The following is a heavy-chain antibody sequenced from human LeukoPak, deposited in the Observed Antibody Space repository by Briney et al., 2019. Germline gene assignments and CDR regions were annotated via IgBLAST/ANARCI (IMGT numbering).Heavy chain of an antibody. D-gene: IGHD1-14*01. CDR1: GFTVITND. CDR2: PYSDGNT. V-gene: IGHV3-53*01. CDR3: ARGVEPLAANTLAY. Sequence: GGSLRLSCAPSGFTVITNDMTWVRQAPGKGLEWVSVPYSDGNTKYADSVQGRFTISRDNSKNTLYLEMNSLSPDDTPVYYCARGVEPLAANTLAYWGQGTLVTVSS. J-gene: IGHJ4*02.